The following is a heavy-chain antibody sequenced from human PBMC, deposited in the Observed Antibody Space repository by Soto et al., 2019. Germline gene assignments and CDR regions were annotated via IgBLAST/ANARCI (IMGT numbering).Heavy chain of an antibody. Sequence: EVQLLESGGDLIQPGGSLRLCCAASGFSFSSFAMSWVRQAPGKGLEWVSVISASGGNTYYADSVKGRFTISRDNSKNSVYLQMNSLRAEDTAVYYCAKGPTTVTTRWFDPRGQGTLVTVSS. D-gene: IGHD4-17*01. CDR3: AKGPTTVTTRWFDP. CDR1: GFSFSSFA. CDR2: ISASGGNT. V-gene: IGHV3-23*01. J-gene: IGHJ5*02.